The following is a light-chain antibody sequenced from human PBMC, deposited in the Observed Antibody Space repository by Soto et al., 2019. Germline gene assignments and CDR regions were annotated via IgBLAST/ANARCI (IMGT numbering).Light chain of an antibody. J-gene: IGKJ1*01. Sequence: MTQTPSTLSASVGDRVTITCRASQSISTRLAWYQHRPGQAPRLLIHGAFIRAAGIPARFSASGSGTEFTLTISTLQSEDFAVYYCQQYNNWPWTFGQGTKVDIK. V-gene: IGKV3D-15*03. CDR3: QQYNNWPWT. CDR1: QSISTR. CDR2: GAF.